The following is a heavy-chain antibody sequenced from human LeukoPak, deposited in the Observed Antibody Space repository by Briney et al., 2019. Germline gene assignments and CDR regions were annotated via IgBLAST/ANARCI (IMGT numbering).Heavy chain of an antibody. Sequence: ASVKVSCKVSGYTLTELSMHWVRQAPGKGVEWMGGFDPEDGETIYAQKFQGRVTMTEDTSTDTAYMELSSLRSEDTAVYYCAAQSEMATIKGTAFDIWGQGTMVTVSS. CDR3: AAQSEMATIKGTAFDI. J-gene: IGHJ3*02. D-gene: IGHD5-24*01. CDR1: GYTLTELS. V-gene: IGHV1-24*01. CDR2: FDPEDGET.